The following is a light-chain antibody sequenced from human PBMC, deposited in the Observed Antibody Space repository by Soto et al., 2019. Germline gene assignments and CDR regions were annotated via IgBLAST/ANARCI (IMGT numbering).Light chain of an antibody. J-gene: IGKJ5*01. CDR1: QWVSGKN. Sequence: EIVLTQSPATLSLSPGEGVSLSCGASQWVSGKNLAWYQQKPGQPPRLLIYSSSVRASGVPDRFRGSGSGTDFTLTITRLEPEDFAVYYCQQYGTWITFGQGTRLETK. CDR3: QQYGTWIT. CDR2: SSS. V-gene: IGKV3-20*01.